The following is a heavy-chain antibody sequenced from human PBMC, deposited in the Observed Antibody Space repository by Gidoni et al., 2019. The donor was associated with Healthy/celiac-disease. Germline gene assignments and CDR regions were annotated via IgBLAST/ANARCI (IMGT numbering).Heavy chain of an antibody. J-gene: IGHJ6*02. CDR3: ARVPEDLLGFGGGGNYGMDV. V-gene: IGHV1-3*01. CDR2: INADNGNT. CDR1: GYTFTSYA. Sequence: QVQLVQSGAEVKKPGASVKVSCKASGYTFTSYAMHWVRQAPGQRLEWMGWINADNGNTKYSQKCQGRVTIPRDTSASTAYMELSSLRSKDTAVYYCARVPEDLLGFGGGGNYGMDVWGQGTTVTVSS. D-gene: IGHD3-10*01.